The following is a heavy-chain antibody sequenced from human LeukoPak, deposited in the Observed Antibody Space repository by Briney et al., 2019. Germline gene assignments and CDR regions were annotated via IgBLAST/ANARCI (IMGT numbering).Heavy chain of an antibody. V-gene: IGHV3-21*01. CDR2: ISSSSSYI. CDR3: ARDPEWELLVD. Sequence: GGSLRLSCAASGFSFSSYTMSWVRQAPGKGLEWVSSISSSSSYIYYADSVKGRFTISRDNAKNTLYLQMNSLRAEDTAVYYCARDPEWELLVDWGQGTLVTVSS. J-gene: IGHJ4*02. D-gene: IGHD1-26*01. CDR1: GFSFSSYT.